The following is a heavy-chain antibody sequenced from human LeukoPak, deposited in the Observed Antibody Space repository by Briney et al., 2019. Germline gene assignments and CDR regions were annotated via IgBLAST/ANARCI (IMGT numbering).Heavy chain of an antibody. CDR1: GYTFTGYY. V-gene: IGHV1-2*02. CDR3: ARVGRYCSSTSCYQAPAFDI. Sequence: ASVTVSCKASGYTFTGYYMHWVRQAPGQGLEWMGWINPNSGGTNYAQKFQGRVTMTRDTSISTAYMELSRLRSDDTAVYYCARVGRYCSSTSCYQAPAFDIWGQGTMVTVSS. CDR2: INPNSGGT. J-gene: IGHJ3*02. D-gene: IGHD2-2*01.